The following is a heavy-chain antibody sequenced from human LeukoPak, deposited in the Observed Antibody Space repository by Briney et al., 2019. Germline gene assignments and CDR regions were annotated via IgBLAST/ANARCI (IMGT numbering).Heavy chain of an antibody. V-gene: IGHV3-21*05. CDR1: GFTFSGYS. CDR3: ARGGGSEYYFDY. CDR2: IASSSSYI. Sequence: GGSLRLSCAASGFTFSGYSINWVRQAPGKGLEWVSHIASSSSYIYYADSVKGRFTISRDNAKNSLYLQMNSLRVEDTAVYYCARGGGSEYYFDYWGQGTLVTVSS. J-gene: IGHJ4*02. D-gene: IGHD1-26*01.